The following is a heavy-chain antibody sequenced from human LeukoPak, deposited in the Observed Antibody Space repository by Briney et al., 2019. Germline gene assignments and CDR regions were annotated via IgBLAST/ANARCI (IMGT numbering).Heavy chain of an antibody. Sequence: PGRSLRLSCTASGFSFDDYAMHWVRQAPGRGLEWVSGISWNSGSIVYADSVKGRFTISRDNGKNSLYLQMNSLRTEDMALYYCAKDGEGNSGSYFDYWGQGALVTVSS. CDR3: AKDGEGNSGSYFDY. V-gene: IGHV3-9*03. D-gene: IGHD3-22*01. J-gene: IGHJ4*02. CDR1: GFSFDDYA. CDR2: ISWNSGSI.